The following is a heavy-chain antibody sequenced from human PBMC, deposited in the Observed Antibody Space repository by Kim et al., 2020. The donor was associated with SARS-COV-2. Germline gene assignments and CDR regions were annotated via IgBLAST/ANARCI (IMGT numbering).Heavy chain of an antibody. CDR3: ARDRGNKEDSSRFDY. Sequence: SQTLSLTCAISGDSVSANSAAWNWIRQSPSRGLQWLGRTYYRSQWYNDYAVSVKSRITINPDTSKNQFSLHLNSVTPEDTAVYFCARDRGNKEDSSRFDYWGQGTLVTVSS. CDR1: GDSVSANSAA. V-gene: IGHV6-1*01. CDR2: TYYRSQWYN. J-gene: IGHJ4*02. D-gene: IGHD6-13*01.